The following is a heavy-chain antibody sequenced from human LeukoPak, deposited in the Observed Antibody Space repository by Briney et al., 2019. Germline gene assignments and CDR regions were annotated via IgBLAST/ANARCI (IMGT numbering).Heavy chain of an antibody. CDR2: TSYDGSNK. Sequence: GGSLRLSCAASGFTFSSYGMHWVRQAPGKGLEWVAVTSYDGSNKYYADSVKGRFTISRDNSKNTLYLQMNSLRAEDTAVYYCAKDYDSSGWSFDYWGQGTLVTVSS. CDR1: GFTFSSYG. J-gene: IGHJ4*02. V-gene: IGHV3-30*18. D-gene: IGHD6-19*01. CDR3: AKDYDSSGWSFDY.